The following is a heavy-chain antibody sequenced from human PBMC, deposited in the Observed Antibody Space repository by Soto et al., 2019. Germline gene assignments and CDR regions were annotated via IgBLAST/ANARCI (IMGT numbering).Heavy chain of an antibody. V-gene: IGHV4-34*01. CDR1: GESFSCYY. D-gene: IGHD6-19*01. CDR2: INHSGST. J-gene: IGHJ5*02. CDR3: ARVVALAGTSWWFDP. Sequence: QVQLQPWGAGLLKPSETLSLTCAVYGESFSCYYWSWIRQPPGKWLEWIGAINHSGSTNYNPSLKSPVTISVDTSKSQFCRRLSSVTAADTGVYYCARVVALAGTSWWFDPWGEGALVTVS.